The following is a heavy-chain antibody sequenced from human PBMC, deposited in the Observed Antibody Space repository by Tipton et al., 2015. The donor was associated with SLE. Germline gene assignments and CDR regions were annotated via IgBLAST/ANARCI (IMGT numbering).Heavy chain of an antibody. Sequence: TLSLTCTVSGGSISSYYWSWIRQPPGKGLEWIGYIYASGSTNYNPSLKSRLTISVDTSKNQFSLRLTSVTAADTAVYYCARTLGAIAHTVYDAFDIWGQGKMVTVSS. CDR1: GGSISSYY. CDR2: IYASGST. V-gene: IGHV4-4*08. CDR3: ARTLGAIAHTVYDAFDI. J-gene: IGHJ3*02. D-gene: IGHD1-26*01.